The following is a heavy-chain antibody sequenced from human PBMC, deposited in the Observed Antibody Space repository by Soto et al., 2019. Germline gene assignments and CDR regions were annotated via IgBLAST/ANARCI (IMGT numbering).Heavy chain of an antibody. J-gene: IGHJ4*02. Sequence: EVQLVESGGGLVKPGGSLRLSCAASGFTFSSYSMNWVRQAPGKGLEWVSSISSSSSYIYYADSVKGRFTISRDNAKNSLYLQMNSLRAEDTAVYYCARDPRLGVGYCSGGSCYPHYWGQGTLVTVSS. CDR1: GFTFSSYS. V-gene: IGHV3-21*01. CDR3: ARDPRLGVGYCSGGSCYPHY. D-gene: IGHD2-15*01. CDR2: ISSSSSYI.